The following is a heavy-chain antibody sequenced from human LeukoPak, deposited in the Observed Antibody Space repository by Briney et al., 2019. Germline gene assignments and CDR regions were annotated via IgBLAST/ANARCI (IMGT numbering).Heavy chain of an antibody. V-gene: IGHV3-11*01. CDR3: AKGDSSGYFNYGMDV. J-gene: IGHJ6*02. Sequence: GGSLRLSCAASGFTFSDYYMSWIRQAPGKGLEWVSYISSSGSTIYYADSVKGRFTISRDNAKNSLYLQMNSLRAEDTALYYCAKGDSSGYFNYGMDVWGQGTTVTVSS. D-gene: IGHD3-22*01. CDR1: GFTFSDYY. CDR2: ISSSGSTI.